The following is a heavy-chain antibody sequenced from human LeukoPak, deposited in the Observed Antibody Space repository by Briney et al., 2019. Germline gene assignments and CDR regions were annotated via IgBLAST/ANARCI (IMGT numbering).Heavy chain of an antibody. CDR3: ARDLHSSVVARTNWFDP. CDR1: GYTFTGYY. D-gene: IGHD6-25*01. Sequence: GASVKVSCKASGYTFTGYYMHWVRQAPGQGLEWMGWINPNSGGTNYAQKFQGRVTMTRDTSISTAYMELSRLRSDDTAVYYCARDLHSSVVARTNWFDPWGQGTLVTVSS. CDR2: INPNSGGT. J-gene: IGHJ5*02. V-gene: IGHV1-2*02.